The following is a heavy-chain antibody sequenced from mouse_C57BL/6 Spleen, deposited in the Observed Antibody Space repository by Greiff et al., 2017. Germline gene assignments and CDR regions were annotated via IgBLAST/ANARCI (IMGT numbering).Heavy chain of an antibody. J-gene: IGHJ1*03. D-gene: IGHD2-1*01. CDR2: ISSGGSYT. CDR3: ASHCNHWYFDV. V-gene: IGHV5-6*01. CDR1: GFTFSRYG. Sequence: EVQRVESGGDLVKPGGSLKLSCAASGFTFSRYGMSWVRQTPDQRLEWVATISSGGSYTYSPDSVKGRFTISRDNAKNTLYLQMSSLKSEDTAMDYGASHCNHWYFDVWGTGTTVTVAS.